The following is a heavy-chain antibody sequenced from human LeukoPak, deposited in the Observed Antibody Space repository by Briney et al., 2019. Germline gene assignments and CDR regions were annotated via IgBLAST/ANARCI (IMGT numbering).Heavy chain of an antibody. V-gene: IGHV4-31*03. CDR3: ARTIRIAARPDYFDY. CDR1: GGSISSGGYY. CDR2: IYYSGST. D-gene: IGHD6-6*01. Sequence: PSQTLSLTCTVSGGSISSGGYYWSWIRQHPGKGLEWIGYIYYSGSTYYNPSLKSRVTISVDTSKNQFSLKLSSVTAADTAVYYCARTIRIAARPDYFDYWGQGTLVTVSS. J-gene: IGHJ4*02.